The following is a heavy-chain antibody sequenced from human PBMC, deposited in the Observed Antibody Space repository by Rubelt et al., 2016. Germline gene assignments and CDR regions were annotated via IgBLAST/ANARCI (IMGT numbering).Heavy chain of an antibody. CDR1: GFTFSNAW. CDR2: LKSKTDGETT. D-gene: IGHD7-27*01. J-gene: IGHJ4*02. Sequence: EVQLVESGGGLVKPGGSLRLSCTASGFTFSNAWMTWVRQASGKGLDWVGRLKSKTDGETTDYAAPVKGRFTISRDDSKNMVYLKMNNLKNEDTAVYYCTATDWGYWGQGTLVTVSS. V-gene: IGHV3-15*01. CDR3: TATDWGY.